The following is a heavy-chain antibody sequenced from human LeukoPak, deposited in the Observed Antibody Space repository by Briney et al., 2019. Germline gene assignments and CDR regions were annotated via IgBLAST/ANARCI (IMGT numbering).Heavy chain of an antibody. V-gene: IGHV1-2*02. Sequence: ASVKVSCKASGYTFTYQWIHWVRQAPGQGLEWLGWINPNSGGTNYAQKFEGRIAMTTDTSINTGYMEMTRLTSDDTAVYYCARAHSSLSLYHFDDWGQGTLVTVSS. D-gene: IGHD6-13*01. CDR2: INPNSGGT. CDR3: ARAHSSLSLYHFDD. CDR1: GYTFTYQW. J-gene: IGHJ4*02.